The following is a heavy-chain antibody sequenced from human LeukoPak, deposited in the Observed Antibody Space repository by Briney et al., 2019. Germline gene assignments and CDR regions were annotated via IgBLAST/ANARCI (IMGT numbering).Heavy chain of an antibody. CDR3: ARGGTVLYDS. D-gene: IGHD5/OR15-5a*01. V-gene: IGHV3-53*01. CDR2: IYSGGST. Sequence: GGSLRLSCAASGFTVISNYMSWVRQAPGKGLEWVSVIYSGGSTYYVDSVKGRFTISRDNSKNTLYLQMNSLRSEGTVVYYCARGGTVLYDSWGQGTLVTVSS. J-gene: IGHJ5*02. CDR1: GFTVISNY.